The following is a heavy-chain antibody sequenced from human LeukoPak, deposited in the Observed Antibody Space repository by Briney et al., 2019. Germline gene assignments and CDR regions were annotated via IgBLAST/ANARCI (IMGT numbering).Heavy chain of an antibody. CDR1: GFTFDEHA. CDR2: ISWNSGSI. V-gene: IGHV3-9*01. D-gene: IGHD2-15*01. CDR3: VKGHCSSSSCFPNYYYYMDV. Sequence: GRSLRLSCAGSGFTFDEHAMHWVRQAPGKGLEWVSGISWNSGSIAYADSVKGRFTISRDNAKNLLFLQMSSLRAADTALYYCVKGHCSSSSCFPNYYYYMDVWGIGTTVTVSS. J-gene: IGHJ6*03.